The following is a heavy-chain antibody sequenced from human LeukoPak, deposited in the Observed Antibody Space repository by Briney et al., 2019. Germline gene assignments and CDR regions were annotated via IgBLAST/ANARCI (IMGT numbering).Heavy chain of an antibody. CDR2: ISGSGGST. J-gene: IGHJ4*02. CDR1: GFTFSSYA. CDR3: ASSGWYGGSYFDY. Sequence: GGSLRLSCAASGFTFSSYAMSWVRQAPGKGLEWVSAISGSGGSTYYADSVKGRFTISRDNSENTLYLQMNSLRAEDTAVYYCASSGWYGGSYFDYWGQGTLVTVSS. V-gene: IGHV3-23*01. D-gene: IGHD6-19*01.